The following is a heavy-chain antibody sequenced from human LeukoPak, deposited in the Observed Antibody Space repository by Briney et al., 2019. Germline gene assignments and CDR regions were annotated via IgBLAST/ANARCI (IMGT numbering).Heavy chain of an antibody. CDR1: GFTFSSYA. CDR2: TSGSGGST. D-gene: IGHD5-12*01. J-gene: IGHJ4*02. CDR3: AKGVGYSGYDYYFDF. Sequence: PGGSLRLSCAASGFTFSSYAMSWVRQAPGKGLEWVSATSGSGGSTYYADSVKGRFTISRDNSKNTLYLQMNSLRAEDTAVYYCAKGVGYSGYDYYFDFWGQGTLVTVSS. V-gene: IGHV3-23*01.